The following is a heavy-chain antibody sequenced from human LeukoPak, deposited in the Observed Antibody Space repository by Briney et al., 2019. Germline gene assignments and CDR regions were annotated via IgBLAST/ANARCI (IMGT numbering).Heavy chain of an antibody. Sequence: SETLSLTCTVSGGSVSSSSYYWSWIRQPPGEGLEWIGYIYYSGSTNYNPSLKSRVTMSVDTSKNQFSLKLSSVTAADTAVYYCARVPGGGTAANWGQGTMVTVSS. CDR1: GGSVSSSSYY. V-gene: IGHV4-61*01. J-gene: IGHJ3*01. D-gene: IGHD1-7*01. CDR2: IYYSGST. CDR3: ARVPGGGTAAN.